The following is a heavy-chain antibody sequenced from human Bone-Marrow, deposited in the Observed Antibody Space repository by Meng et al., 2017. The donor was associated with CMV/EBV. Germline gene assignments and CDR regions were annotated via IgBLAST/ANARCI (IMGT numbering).Heavy chain of an antibody. CDR2: IYYSGST. CDR1: GGSIISYY. Sequence: SETRSSPCTVSGGSIISYYWSWIRQPPGKGLEWFGYIYYSGSTNYNPSLKSRVTISVDTSKTQFSLKLSSVTAADTAVYYCARGGEGQYYYGMDVWGQGTTVTVSS. CDR3: ARGGEGQYYYGMDV. D-gene: IGHD3-16*01. V-gene: IGHV4-59*01. J-gene: IGHJ6*02.